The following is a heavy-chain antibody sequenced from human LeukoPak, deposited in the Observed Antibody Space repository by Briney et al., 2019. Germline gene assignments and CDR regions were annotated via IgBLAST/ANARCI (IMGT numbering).Heavy chain of an antibody. J-gene: IGHJ4*02. Sequence: ASVKVCRKPSGYSFTGYYMHWVRQAPGQGLEWMGWINPNSGGTNYAQKFQDRVTMTRDTSISTAYMELSRLRSDDTAVYYCARDLEVRGVLYYFDYWGQGTLVTVSS. CDR3: ARDLEVRGVLYYFDY. V-gene: IGHV1-2*02. D-gene: IGHD3-10*01. CDR2: INPNSGGT. CDR1: GYSFTGYY.